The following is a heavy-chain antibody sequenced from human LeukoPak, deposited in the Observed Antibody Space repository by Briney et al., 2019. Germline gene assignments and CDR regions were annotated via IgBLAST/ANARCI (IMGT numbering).Heavy chain of an antibody. V-gene: IGHV1-69*13. J-gene: IGHJ2*01. Sequence: SVKVSCKASGGTFGSYVISWVRQAPGQGLEWMGGIIPIFGAAHYAQKFQGRLTITVDESTSTVYMEMSSLRSEDTAMYYCAKEGDTALVTGYFDLWGRGTLVTVSS. CDR3: AKEGDTALVTGYFDL. CDR2: IIPIFGAA. CDR1: GGTFGSYV. D-gene: IGHD5-18*01.